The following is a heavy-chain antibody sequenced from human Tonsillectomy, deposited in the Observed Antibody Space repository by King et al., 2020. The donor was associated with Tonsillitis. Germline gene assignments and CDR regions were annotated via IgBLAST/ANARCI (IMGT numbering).Heavy chain of an antibody. Sequence: VQLVESGGGLVKPGGSLRLSCAASGFTFSDYYMSWIRQAPGKGLEWVSYISSSSSYTNYADSVKGRFTISRDNAKNSLYLQMNSLRAEDTAVYYCARGLDWGDAFDIWGQGTMVTVSS. CDR3: ARGLDWGDAFDI. D-gene: IGHD3-9*01. CDR1: GFTFSDYY. V-gene: IGHV3-11*05. CDR2: ISSSSSYT. J-gene: IGHJ3*02.